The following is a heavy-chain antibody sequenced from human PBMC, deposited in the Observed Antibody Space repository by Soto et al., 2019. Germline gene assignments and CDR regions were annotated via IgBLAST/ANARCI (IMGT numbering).Heavy chain of an antibody. Sequence: EVQLVESGGGLVQPGGSLRLSSAASGFTFSSYWMHWVRQAPGKGLVWVSRINSDGSSTSYADSVKGRFTISRDNAKNTLYLQMNSLRAEDTAVYYCARLKVDGSGRWNWFDPWGQGTLVTVSS. J-gene: IGHJ5*02. V-gene: IGHV3-74*01. CDR3: ARLKVDGSGRWNWFDP. D-gene: IGHD3-10*01. CDR1: GFTFSSYW. CDR2: INSDGSST.